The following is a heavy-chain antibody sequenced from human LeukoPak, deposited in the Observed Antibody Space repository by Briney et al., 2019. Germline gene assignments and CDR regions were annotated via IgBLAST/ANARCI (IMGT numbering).Heavy chain of an antibody. V-gene: IGHV3-30*18. CDR2: ISYDGSNK. Sequence: QPGRSLRLSCAASGFTFSSYGMHWVRQAPGKGLEWVAVISYDGSNKYYADSVEGRFTISRDNSKNTLYLQMNSLRAEDTAVYYCAKDGYYYDSSGYYYLDYWGQGTLVTVSS. CDR3: AKDGYYYDSSGYYYLDY. D-gene: IGHD3-22*01. CDR1: GFTFSSYG. J-gene: IGHJ4*02.